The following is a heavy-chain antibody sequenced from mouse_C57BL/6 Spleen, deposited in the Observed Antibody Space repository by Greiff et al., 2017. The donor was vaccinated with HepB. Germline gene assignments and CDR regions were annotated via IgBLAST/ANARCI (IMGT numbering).Heavy chain of an antibody. J-gene: IGHJ2*01. V-gene: IGHV5-4*01. D-gene: IGHD2-10*01. CDR2: ISDGGSYT. CDR3: ARGPTRWDPYYFDY. Sequence: EVQVVESGGGLVKPGGSLKLSCAASGFTFSSYAMSWVRQTPEKRLEWVATISDGGSYTYYPDNVKGRFTISRDNAKNNLYLQMSHLKSEDTAMYYCARGPTRWDPYYFDYWGQGTTLTVSS. CDR1: GFTFSSYA.